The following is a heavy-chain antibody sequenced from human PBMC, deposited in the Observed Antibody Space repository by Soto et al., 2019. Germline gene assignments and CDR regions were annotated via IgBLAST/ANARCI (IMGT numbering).Heavy chain of an antibody. V-gene: IGHV3-30*03. CDR2: ISYDGSNK. Sequence: QVQLVESGGGVVQPGRSLRLSCAASGFTFSHYGIHWVRQAPGKGLEWLAVISYDGSNKHYADSVKGRFTVSRDNSKNTLDLQMNSLRAEDPAVYFCARYSGKYQGPIDYWGQGTLVTVSS. D-gene: IGHD1-26*01. CDR1: GFTFSHYG. J-gene: IGHJ4*02. CDR3: ARYSGKYQGPIDY.